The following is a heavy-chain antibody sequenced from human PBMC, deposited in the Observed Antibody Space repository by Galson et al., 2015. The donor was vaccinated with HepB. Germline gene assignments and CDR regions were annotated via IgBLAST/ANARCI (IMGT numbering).Heavy chain of an antibody. D-gene: IGHD1-26*01. CDR2: VSYGGINT. CDR3: ARHDPHTTTFDY. CDR1: GFTFSTYT. V-gene: IGHV3-30*04. Sequence: SLRLSCAASGFTFSTYTMHWARQAPGKGLEWVAVVSYGGINTYSADSVKGRFTISRDNSKNTLYLQMNSLRAEDTAVYYCARHDPHTTTFDYWGPGTLVTVSS. J-gene: IGHJ4*02.